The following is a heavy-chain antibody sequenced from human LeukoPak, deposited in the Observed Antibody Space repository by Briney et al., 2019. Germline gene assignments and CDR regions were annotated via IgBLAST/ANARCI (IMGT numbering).Heavy chain of an antibody. J-gene: IGHJ3*02. Sequence: GGSLRLSCAASGFTFDDYAMHWVRQAPGKGLEWVSGISWNSGSIGYADSVKGRFTISRDNAKNSLYLQMNSLRAEDTALYYCAKVFRTWEDDAFDIWGQGTMVTVSS. CDR1: GFTFDDYA. V-gene: IGHV3-9*01. CDR3: AKVFRTWEDDAFDI. D-gene: IGHD1-26*01. CDR2: ISWNSGSI.